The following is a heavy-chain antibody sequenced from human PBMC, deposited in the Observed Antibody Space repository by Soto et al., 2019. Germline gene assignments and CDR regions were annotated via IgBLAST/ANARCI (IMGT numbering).Heavy chain of an antibody. J-gene: IGHJ5*02. D-gene: IGHD3-10*01. V-gene: IGHV3-33*08. CDR1: GFTFSSYG. CDR3: ARAGVENWLDP. CDR2: IWYDGSND. Sequence: PGGSLRLSCAASGFTFSSYGMHWVRQAPGKGLEWVAIIWYDGSNDFYADSVKGRFTISKDNSKNKVYLEMDSLRVEDTAIYYCARAGVENWLDPWGQGTLVTVSS.